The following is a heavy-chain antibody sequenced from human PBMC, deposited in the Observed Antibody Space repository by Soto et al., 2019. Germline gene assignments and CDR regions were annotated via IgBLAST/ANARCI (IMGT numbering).Heavy chain of an antibody. V-gene: IGHV4-39*01. J-gene: IGHJ4*02. CDR3: ARQRAVAGTGGFDY. D-gene: IGHD6-19*01. Sequence: QLQLQESGPGLVKPSETLSLTCTVSGGSISTGSYYWGWIRQPPGKGLEWMGSMYYSGSTYYNPSLKRRVTISVDTSKNQFSLKLSSVTAADTAVYYCARQRAVAGTGGFDYWGQGTLVTVSS. CDR2: MYYSGST. CDR1: GGSISTGSYY.